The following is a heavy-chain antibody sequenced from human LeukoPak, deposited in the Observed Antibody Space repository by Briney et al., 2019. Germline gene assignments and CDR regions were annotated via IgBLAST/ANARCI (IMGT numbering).Heavy chain of an antibody. Sequence: PGGSLRLSCAASGFTFSSYWMSWVRQAPGKGLEWVANIKQDGSEKYYVDSMKGRFTISRDNVKSSLYLQINSLRPEDTAVYYCAGGARGYNWYFDLWGRGTLVTVSS. CDR2: IKQDGSEK. CDR1: GFTFSSYW. V-gene: IGHV3-7*01. J-gene: IGHJ2*01. D-gene: IGHD3-16*01. CDR3: AGGARGYNWYFDL.